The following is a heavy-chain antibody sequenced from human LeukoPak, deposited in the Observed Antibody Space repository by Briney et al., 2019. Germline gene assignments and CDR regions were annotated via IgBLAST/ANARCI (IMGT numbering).Heavy chain of an antibody. D-gene: IGHD5-12*01. Sequence: GGSLSLSCTASGFIFSNYWMTWVRQAPGKGLEWVAEINQDGSKEYYIDSVKARFSISRDNARNSLSLQMNSRRAEDTAVYYCVRDGGVSGYDLLDYWGQGTLVTVSS. V-gene: IGHV3-7*01. CDR2: INQDGSKE. CDR1: GFIFSNYW. CDR3: VRDGGVSGYDLLDY. J-gene: IGHJ4*02.